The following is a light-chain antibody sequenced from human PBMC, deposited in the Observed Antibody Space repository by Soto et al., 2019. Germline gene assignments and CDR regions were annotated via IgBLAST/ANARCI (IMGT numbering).Light chain of an antibody. Sequence: EIVLTQAPGTLSLSPGERATLSCRPSQSVSSSYLAWYQQKPGQAPRILIYGASSRATGIPDRFSGSGSGTDFTLTISRLEPEDVAVYYCQQYGSSPITLGQGTRLEIK. J-gene: IGKJ5*01. CDR2: GAS. V-gene: IGKV3-20*01. CDR1: QSVSSSY. CDR3: QQYGSSPIT.